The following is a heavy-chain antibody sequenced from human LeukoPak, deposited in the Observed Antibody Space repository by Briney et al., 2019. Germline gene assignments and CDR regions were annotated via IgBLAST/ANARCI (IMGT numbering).Heavy chain of an antibody. D-gene: IGHD3-10*01. J-gene: IGHJ3*02. CDR3: ARDSGIWFGTRDAFDI. CDR1: GFTFEDFG. V-gene: IGHV3-20*01. CDR2: INWNGVKT. Sequence: PGGSLRLSCAASGFTFEDFGMTWVRQVPGRGLEWVSGINWNGVKTHYADSVKGRFTISRENAKNTLYLEMNSLRVDDTALYHCARDSGIWFGTRDAFDIWGQGTMVTVST.